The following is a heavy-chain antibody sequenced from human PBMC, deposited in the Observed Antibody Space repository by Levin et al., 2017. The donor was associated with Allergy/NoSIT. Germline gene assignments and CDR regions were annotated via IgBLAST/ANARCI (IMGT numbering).Heavy chain of an antibody. CDR2: VSGSGSAT. CDR3: ARASGYVDR. CDR1: GFTFSSYA. V-gene: IGHV3-23*01. J-gene: IGHJ2*01. Sequence: GGSLRLSCAASGFTFSSYAMSWVRQAPGKGLEWVSGVSGSGSATYYADSVKGRFTISRDNSKNTLYLQMSSLRAEDTALYYCARASGYVDRWGRGTLVTVSS. D-gene: IGHD5-12*01.